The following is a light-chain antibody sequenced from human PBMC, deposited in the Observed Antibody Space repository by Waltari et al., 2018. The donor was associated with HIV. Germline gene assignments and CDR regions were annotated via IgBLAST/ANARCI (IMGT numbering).Light chain of an antibody. J-gene: IGKJ4*01. CDR3: QQYDRWPLT. Sequence: EIVMTQSPATLSVSPGEKATLSCRASQSVNFNFAWYQQKSGQAPRLLIYGASTRATGIPARFSGSGSGTEFTLTISSLQSEDFAVYYCQQYDRWPLTLGGGTNVEI. V-gene: IGKV3-15*01. CDR2: GAS. CDR1: QSVNFN.